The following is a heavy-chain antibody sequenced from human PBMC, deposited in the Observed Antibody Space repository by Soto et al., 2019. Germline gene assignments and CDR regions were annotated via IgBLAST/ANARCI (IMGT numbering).Heavy chain of an antibody. J-gene: IGHJ6*03. CDR1: GGSISSYY. Sequence: PSETLSLTCTVSGGSISSYYWSWIRQPPGKGLEWIGYIYYSGSTNYNPSLKSRVTISVDTSKNQFSLKLSSVTAADTAVYYCGRAANSGYDKYYYYYYMDVWGKGTTVTVSS. D-gene: IGHD5-12*01. CDR2: IYYSGST. CDR3: GRAANSGYDKYYYYYYMDV. V-gene: IGHV4-59*01.